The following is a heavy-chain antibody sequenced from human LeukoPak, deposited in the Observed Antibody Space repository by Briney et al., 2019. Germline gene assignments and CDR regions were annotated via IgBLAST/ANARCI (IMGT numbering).Heavy chain of an antibody. CDR3: ASSSYSCSSS. CDR2: IPYSGSAV. J-gene: IGHJ5*02. D-gene: IGHD3-10*01. V-gene: IGHV3-48*03. Sequence: GGSLRLFCIASGFRFSAYEMNWVRQASGKGLEWVSYIPYSGSAVHYADSVQGRFTISRDNAKNSLYLQMNSLRAEDTAVYYCASSSYSCSSSWGQGTLVTVSS. CDR1: GFRFSAYE.